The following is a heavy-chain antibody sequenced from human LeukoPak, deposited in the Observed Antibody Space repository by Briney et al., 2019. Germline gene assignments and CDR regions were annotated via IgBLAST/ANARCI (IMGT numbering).Heavy chain of an antibody. CDR2: ISYDGGDK. V-gene: IGHV3-30*18. CDR3: VKEGVEYSYSYGDY. D-gene: IGHD3-16*01. CDR1: GFSFNNYA. J-gene: IGHJ4*02. Sequence: GGSLRLSCAASGFSFNNYAMYWVRQAPGKGLEWVALISYDGGDKYYAESMKGRITISRDNAENTLYLQTNNLRPDDTAFYFCVKEGVEYSYSYGDYWGQGTLVTVSS.